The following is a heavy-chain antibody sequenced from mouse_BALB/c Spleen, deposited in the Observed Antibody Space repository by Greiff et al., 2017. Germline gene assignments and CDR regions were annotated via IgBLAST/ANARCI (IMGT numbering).Heavy chain of an antibody. CDR1: GFTFSSFG. D-gene: IGHD1-2*01. J-gene: IGHJ2*01. CDR2: ISSGSSTI. Sequence: EVQLVESGGGLVQPGGSRKLSCAASGFTFSSFGMHWVRQAPEKGLEWVAYISSGSSTIYYADTVKGRFTISRDNPKNTLFLQMTSLRSEDTAMYYCARWDTATLFDYWGQGTTLTVSS. V-gene: IGHV5-17*02. CDR3: ARWDTATLFDY.